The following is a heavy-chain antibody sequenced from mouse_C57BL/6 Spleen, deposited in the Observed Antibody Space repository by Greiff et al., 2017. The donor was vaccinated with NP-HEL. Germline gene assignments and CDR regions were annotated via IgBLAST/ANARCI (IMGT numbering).Heavy chain of an antibody. Sequence: VQLKESGGGLVKPGGSLKLSCAASGFTFSDYGMHWVRQAPEKGLEWVAYISSGSSTIYYADTVKGRFTISRDNAKNTLFLQMTSLRSEDTAMYYCARPGVHYYGRYFDVWGTGTTVTVSS. CDR1: GFTFSDYG. V-gene: IGHV5-17*01. D-gene: IGHD1-1*01. CDR3: ARPGVHYYGRYFDV. J-gene: IGHJ1*03. CDR2: ISSGSSTI.